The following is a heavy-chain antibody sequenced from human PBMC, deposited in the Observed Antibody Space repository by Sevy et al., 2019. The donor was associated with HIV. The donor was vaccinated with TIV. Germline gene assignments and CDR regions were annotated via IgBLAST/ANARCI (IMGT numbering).Heavy chain of an antibody. V-gene: IGHV3-21*01. CDR2: ISSGSSYV. CDR3: ASPLHYYDSPSAY. Sequence: GGSLRLSCAASGFTFSYYNMNWVRQAPGKGLEWVSSISSGSSYVYHADSVKGRFTISRDNAKNSLYLQMNSLRTEDTAVYYCASPLHYYDSPSAYWGQGNQVTVPS. J-gene: IGHJ4*02. CDR1: GFTFSYYN. D-gene: IGHD3-22*01.